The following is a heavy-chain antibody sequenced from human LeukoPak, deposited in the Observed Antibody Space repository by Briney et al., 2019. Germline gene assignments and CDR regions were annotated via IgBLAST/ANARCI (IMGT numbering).Heavy chain of an antibody. CDR3: AREISSGYDY. CDR1: GGPISSGGYY. Sequence: PSETLSLTCTVSGGPISSGGYYWSWIRQPPGKGLEWIGYIYYSGSTNYNPSLKSRVTISVDTSKNQFSLKLSSVTAADTAVYYCAREISSGYDYWGQGTLVTVSS. D-gene: IGHD3-22*01. V-gene: IGHV4-61*08. J-gene: IGHJ4*02. CDR2: IYYSGST.